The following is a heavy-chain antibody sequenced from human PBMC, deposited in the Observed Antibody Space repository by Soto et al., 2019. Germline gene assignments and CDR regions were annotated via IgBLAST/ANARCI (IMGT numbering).Heavy chain of an antibody. J-gene: IGHJ4*02. CDR1: GYSFTSYW. CDR3: ARHYCSSTTCSLNFDY. D-gene: IGHD2-2*01. CDR2: IDPSESYT. Sequence: EVLLVQSGAEVKKPGESLRISCKTSGYSFTSYWISWVRQMPGKGLEWMGRIDPSESYTSYSSSYSPSFQGHVSMSVDKSINTAYLHWSSLKASDTAIYACARHYCSSTTCSLNFDYWGQGTLVTVSS. V-gene: IGHV5-10-1*03.